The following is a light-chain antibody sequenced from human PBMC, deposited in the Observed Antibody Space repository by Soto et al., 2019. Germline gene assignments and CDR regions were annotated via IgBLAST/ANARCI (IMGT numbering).Light chain of an antibody. CDR2: NNY. V-gene: IGLV1-44*01. J-gene: IGLJ7*01. CDR1: SSNVGTNA. CDR3: AAWDDSLKALL. Sequence: QSVLTQPPSASETPEQKVIISCSGGSSNVGTNAVSWYQHLPGTAPKLLIYNNYQRPSGVPDRFSGSKSGTSASLAISGLQSEDEGDYYCAAWDDSLKALLFGGGTQLTVL.